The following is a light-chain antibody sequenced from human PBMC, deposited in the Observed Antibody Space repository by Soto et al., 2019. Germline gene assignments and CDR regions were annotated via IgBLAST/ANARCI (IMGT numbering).Light chain of an antibody. CDR1: SSNIGAGYD. CDR2: GNS. Sequence: QSALTQPPSVSGAPGQRVTISCTGSSSNIGAGYDVHWYQQLPGTAPKLLIYGNSNRPSGVPDRFSGSKSGTSASLAIPGLQAEDEDEYYCSSYTSSSTLYVFGTGTKVTVL. CDR3: SSYTSSSTLYV. V-gene: IGLV1-40*01. J-gene: IGLJ1*01.